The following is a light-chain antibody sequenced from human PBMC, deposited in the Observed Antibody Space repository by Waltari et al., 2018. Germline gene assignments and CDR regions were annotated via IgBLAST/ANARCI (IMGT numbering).Light chain of an antibody. Sequence: QSALTQPRSVSGSPGQSVTISCTGTGSDVGRYNYVSWYQQYPGKAPKLMISDVYERPSGVPGRFSGSKSGDTASLTIAGLQAEYEAVYYCGSSAGDYTLVFGGGTEVTVL. CDR2: DVY. CDR1: GSDVGRYNY. V-gene: IGLV2-11*01. J-gene: IGLJ3*02. CDR3: GSSAGDYTLV.